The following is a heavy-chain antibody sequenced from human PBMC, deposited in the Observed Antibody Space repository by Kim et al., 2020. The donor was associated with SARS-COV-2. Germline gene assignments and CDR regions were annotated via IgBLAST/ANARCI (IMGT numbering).Heavy chain of an antibody. Sequence: GKGRFTISRDNSKNTLDLQMNSLRAEDTAVYYCAKVRPRLLGYYYYGMDVWGQGTTVTVSS. CDR3: AKVRPRLLGYYYYGMDV. J-gene: IGHJ6*02. D-gene: IGHD2-8*02. V-gene: IGHV3-23*01.